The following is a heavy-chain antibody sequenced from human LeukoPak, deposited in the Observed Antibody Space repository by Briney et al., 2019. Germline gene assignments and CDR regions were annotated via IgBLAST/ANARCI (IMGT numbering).Heavy chain of an antibody. CDR3: ARDHYDSSGSDY. CDR2: IYSGGST. Sequence: GGSLRLSCAVSGFTVSSNYMSWVRQAPGPGLEWVSVIYSGGSTYYADSVKGRFTIFRDNSKNTLYLQMNSLRAEDTAVYYCARDHYDSSGSDYWGQGTLVTVSS. CDR1: GFTVSSNY. V-gene: IGHV3-53*01. J-gene: IGHJ4*02. D-gene: IGHD3-22*01.